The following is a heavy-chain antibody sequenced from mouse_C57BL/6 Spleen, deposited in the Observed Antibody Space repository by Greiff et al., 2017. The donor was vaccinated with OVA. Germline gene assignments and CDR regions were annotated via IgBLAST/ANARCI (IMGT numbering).Heavy chain of an antibody. CDR3: TLVYDGYSFAY. V-gene: IGHV6-3*01. Sequence: EVKLEESGGGLVQPGGSMKLSCVASGFTFSNYWMNWVRQSPEKGLEWVAQIRLKSDNYATHYAESVKGRFTISRDDSKSSVYLQMNNLRAEDTGIYYCTLVYDGYSFAYWGQGTLVTVSA. D-gene: IGHD2-3*01. CDR1: GFTFSNYW. J-gene: IGHJ3*01. CDR2: IRLKSDNYAT.